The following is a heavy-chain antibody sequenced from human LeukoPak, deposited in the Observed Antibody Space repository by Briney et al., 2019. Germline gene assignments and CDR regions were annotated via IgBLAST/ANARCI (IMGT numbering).Heavy chain of an antibody. J-gene: IGHJ6*02. CDR2: IWSDGSNK. CDR1: GFTFSSYG. D-gene: IGHD6-13*01. CDR3: ATLNSDSSSWSDYYYYGMDV. Sequence: GGSLRLSCAASGFTFSSYGMHWVRQAPGKGLEWVAVIWSDGSNKYYADSVKGRFTISRDNSKNTLYLQMNSLRAEDTAVYYCATLNSDSSSWSDYYYYGMDVWGQGTTVTVSS. V-gene: IGHV3-33*01.